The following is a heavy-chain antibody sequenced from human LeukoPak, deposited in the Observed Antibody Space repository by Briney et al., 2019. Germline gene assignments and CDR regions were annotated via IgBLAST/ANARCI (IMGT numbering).Heavy chain of an antibody. CDR1: GFTFSSYS. CDR2: ISSSSSTI. J-gene: IGHJ4*02. V-gene: IGHV3-48*04. CDR3: VRGTRDWSGVDF. Sequence: GGSLRLSCAASGFTFSSYSMNWVRQAPGKGLEWVSYISSSSSTIYYADSVKGRFTISRGSAKNTLFLQMNSLRVEDTGVYFCVRGTRDWSGVDFWGLGTPVTVSS. D-gene: IGHD3-3*01.